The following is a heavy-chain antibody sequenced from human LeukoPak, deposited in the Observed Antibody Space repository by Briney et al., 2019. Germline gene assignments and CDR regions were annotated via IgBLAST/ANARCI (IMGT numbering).Heavy chain of an antibody. CDR1: GYTFTNYG. CDR3: SRDRDRGSSGGY. J-gene: IGHJ4*02. V-gene: IGHV1-18*01. CDR2: ISAYNGNT. D-gene: IGHD6-19*01. Sequence: ASVKVSCKASGYTFTNYGISWVRQAPGHGFEWMGWISAYNGNTNYAQKIQGRVTMTTDTSTSTAHMELRSLRSDDTGVYYYSRDRDRGSSGGYWGQGTLVTASS.